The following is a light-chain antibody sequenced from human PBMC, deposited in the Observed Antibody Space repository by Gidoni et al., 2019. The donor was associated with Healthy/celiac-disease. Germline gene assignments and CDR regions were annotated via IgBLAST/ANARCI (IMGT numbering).Light chain of an antibody. CDR2: DAS. J-gene: IGKJ2*01. CDR1: QRVSSY. V-gene: IGKV3-11*01. Sequence: EIVLTHSPATLSLSPGERATLSCRASQRVSSYLAWYQQHPGQAPRLLINDASNRAPGIPARFSGSGSGTDFTLTISSLEPEDFAVYYCQQRSNWPYTFXQXTKLEIK. CDR3: QQRSNWPYT.